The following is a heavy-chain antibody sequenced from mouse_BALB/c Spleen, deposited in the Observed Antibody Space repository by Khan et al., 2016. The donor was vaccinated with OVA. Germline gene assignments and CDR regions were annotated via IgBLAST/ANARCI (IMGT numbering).Heavy chain of an antibody. CDR1: GFTFSTYV. D-gene: IGHD1-1*01. CDR2: ISSGGDYI. CDR3: ARHNYGLFAY. V-gene: IGHV5-6*01. J-gene: IGHJ3*01. Sequence: EVELVESGGDLVKPGGSLKLSCAASGFTFSTYVMSWVRQTPDKRLEWVATISSGGDYIYYPDSVKGRFTISSDDAKNTLNLQMSSLRSEDTAMYYCARHNYGLFAYWGQGTLVTVSA.